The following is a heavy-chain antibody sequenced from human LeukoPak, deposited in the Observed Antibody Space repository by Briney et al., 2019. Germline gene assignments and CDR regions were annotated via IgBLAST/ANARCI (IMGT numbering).Heavy chain of an antibody. V-gene: IGHV1-46*01. CDR1: GYTFISFY. CDR2: INPSGGNT. J-gene: IGHJ4*02. D-gene: IGHD6-19*01. Sequence: ASVKVSCKASGYTFISFYMHWVRQAPGQGLEWMGIINPSGGNTNYAQKFQGRVTMTRDTSTSTVYMELSSLRSEDTAVYYCARGGLDGYYFGYWGQGTLVTVSS. CDR3: ARGGLDGYYFGY.